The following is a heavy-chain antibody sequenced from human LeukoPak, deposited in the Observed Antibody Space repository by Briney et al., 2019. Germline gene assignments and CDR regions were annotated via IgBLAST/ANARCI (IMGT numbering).Heavy chain of an antibody. D-gene: IGHD1-7*01. CDR2: IYYSGST. J-gene: IGHJ4*02. CDR3: ARLNWNYDVDY. V-gene: IGHV4-39*01. Sequence: SETLSLTCNVSGGSISSSSYYRGWIRQPPGKGLEWIGSIYYSGSTYYNPSLKSRVTISVDTSKNQFSLKLSSVTAADTAVYYCARLNWNYDVDYWGQGTLVTVSS. CDR1: GGSISSSSYY.